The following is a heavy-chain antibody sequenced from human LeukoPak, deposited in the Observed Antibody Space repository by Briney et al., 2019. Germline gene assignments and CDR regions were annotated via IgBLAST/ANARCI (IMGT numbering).Heavy chain of an antibody. Sequence: GGSLRLSCAASGFTFDDYGMSWVRQAPGKGLEWVSSIKWNGGSTGYADSVKGRFTISRDNAKNSLYLQMNSLRAEDTALYYCARDGGDCSGDSCYVDYWGQGTLVAVSS. D-gene: IGHD2-15*01. CDR1: GFTFDDYG. J-gene: IGHJ4*02. CDR3: ARDGGDCSGDSCYVDY. V-gene: IGHV3-20*04. CDR2: IKWNGGST.